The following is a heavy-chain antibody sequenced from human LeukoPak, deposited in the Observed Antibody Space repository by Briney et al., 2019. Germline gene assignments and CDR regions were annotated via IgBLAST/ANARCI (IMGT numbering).Heavy chain of an antibody. D-gene: IGHD6-19*01. Sequence: SETLSLTCAVYGGSFSGYYWSWIRQPPGKGLEWVGEINHSGSTNYNPSLKSRVTISVDTSKNQFSLKLSSVTAADTAVYYCARGYGSGWYGGDYWGQGTLVTVSS. CDR1: GGSFSGYY. CDR2: INHSGST. V-gene: IGHV4-34*01. CDR3: ARGYGSGWYGGDY. J-gene: IGHJ4*02.